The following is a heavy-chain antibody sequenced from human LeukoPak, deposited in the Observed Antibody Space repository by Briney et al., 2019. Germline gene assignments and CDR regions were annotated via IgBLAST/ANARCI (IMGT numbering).Heavy chain of an antibody. J-gene: IGHJ5*02. V-gene: IGHV1-18*01. CDR2: ISAYNGNT. CDR3: ARDRGARHIVVVTATPRSNWFDP. Sequence: ASVKVSCKASGYTFTSYGISWVRQAPGQGLEWMGWISAYNGNTNYAQKLQGRVTMTTDTSTSTAYMELRSLRSDDTAVYYCARDRGARHIVVVTATPRSNWFDPWGQGTLVTVSS. D-gene: IGHD2-21*02. CDR1: GYTFTSYG.